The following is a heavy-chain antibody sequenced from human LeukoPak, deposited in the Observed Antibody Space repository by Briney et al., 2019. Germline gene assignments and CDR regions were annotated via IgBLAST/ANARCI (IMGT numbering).Heavy chain of an antibody. CDR3: AKDYYDSSGYPLWSY. V-gene: IGHV3-23*01. Sequence: PGGSLRLSCAASGFTFSSYAMSWVRQAPGKGLEWVSAISGSGGSTYYADSVKGRFTISRDNSKNTLYLQMNSLRAEDTAVYYCAKDYYDSSGYPLWSYWGQATLVTVSS. CDR2: ISGSGGST. D-gene: IGHD3-22*01. J-gene: IGHJ4*02. CDR1: GFTFSSYA.